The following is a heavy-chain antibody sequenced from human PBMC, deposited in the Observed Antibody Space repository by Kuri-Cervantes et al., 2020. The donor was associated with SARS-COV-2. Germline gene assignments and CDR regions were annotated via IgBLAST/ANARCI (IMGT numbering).Heavy chain of an antibody. V-gene: IGHV3-30*04. CDR1: GFTFSSCA. D-gene: IGHD2-21*01. CDR3: AKDRVGVQDS. J-gene: IGHJ5*01. CDR2: ISYDGSSE. Sequence: GESLKISCAASGFTFSSCAMHWVRLAPGEGLEWVAFISYDGSSEYYADSVRGRFTVSRDNSKNTLYLQVNSLRADDTAVYYCAKDRVGVQDSWGQGTQVTVSS.